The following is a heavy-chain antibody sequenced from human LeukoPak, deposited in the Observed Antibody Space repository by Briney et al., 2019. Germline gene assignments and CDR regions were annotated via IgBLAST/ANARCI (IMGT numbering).Heavy chain of an antibody. CDR2: IKKDGSEK. V-gene: IGHV3-7*05. CDR3: ARVPITIFGVVILGCMDV. D-gene: IGHD3-3*01. Sequence: PGGSLRLSCAASGFTFSSYWMSWVRQAPGKGLEWVANIKKDGSEKYYVDSVKGRFTISRDNANNSLYLQMNSLRAEDTAVYYCARVPITIFGVVILGCMDVWGQGTTVTVSS. CDR1: GFTFSSYW. J-gene: IGHJ6*02.